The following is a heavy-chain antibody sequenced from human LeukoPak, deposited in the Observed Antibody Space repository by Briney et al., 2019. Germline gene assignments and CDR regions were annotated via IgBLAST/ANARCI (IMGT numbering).Heavy chain of an antibody. CDR2: INHSGST. J-gene: IGHJ4*02. CDR3: AREGPLAARPPIWGSYRPPFSYFDY. CDR1: GGSFSGYY. D-gene: IGHD3-16*02. Sequence: ASETLSLTCAVYGGSFSGYYWSWIRQPPGKGLEWIGEINHSGSTNYNPSPKSRVTISVDTSKNQFSLKLSSVTAADTAVYYCAREGPLAARPPIWGSYRPPFSYFDYWGQGTLVTVSS. V-gene: IGHV4-34*01.